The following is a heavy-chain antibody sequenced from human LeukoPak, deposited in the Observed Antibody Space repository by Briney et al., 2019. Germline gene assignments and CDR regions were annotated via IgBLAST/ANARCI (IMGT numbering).Heavy chain of an antibody. CDR1: GFTFSTSG. CDR2: IRNDGNKK. J-gene: IGHJ4*02. Sequence: GGSLRLSCVASGFTFSTSGMHWVRQSPGKGLDWVAFIRNDGNKKNYAESVKGRFTISRDNSKNTLYLQMDSLSAEDTAVYYCVKVDTWGQGTLVTVSS. CDR3: VKVDT. V-gene: IGHV3-30*02. D-gene: IGHD5-18*01.